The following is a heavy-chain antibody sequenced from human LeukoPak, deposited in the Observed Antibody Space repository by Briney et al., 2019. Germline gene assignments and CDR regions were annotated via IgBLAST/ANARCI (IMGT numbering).Heavy chain of an antibody. D-gene: IGHD1-26*01. V-gene: IGHV6-1*01. Sequence: SQTLSLTCAISGDNVSTNTAAWNWIRQSPSRGLEWLGRTYHRSKWYNDYAVSVKSRITINPDTSKNQFSLQLNSVTPEDTAVYYCARGPFRGTGDGAFDIWGQGTMVTVST. CDR1: GDNVSTNTAA. CDR2: TYHRSKWYN. CDR3: ARGPFRGTGDGAFDI. J-gene: IGHJ3*02.